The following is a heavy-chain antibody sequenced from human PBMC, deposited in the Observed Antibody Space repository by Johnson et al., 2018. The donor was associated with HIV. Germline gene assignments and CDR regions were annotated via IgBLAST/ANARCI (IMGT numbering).Heavy chain of an antibody. CDR1: GFTFSSYA. D-gene: IGHD4-17*01. CDR3: ARALTTDAFDI. J-gene: IGHJ3*02. CDR2: ISYDGSNK. Sequence: QVQLVESGGGLVQPGGSLRLSCAASGFTFSSYAMSWVRQAPGKGLEWVAVISYDGSNKYYADSVKGRFTISRDNSKNTLYLQMNSLRAEDTAVYYCARALTTDAFDIWGQGTMVTVSS. V-gene: IGHV3-30-3*01.